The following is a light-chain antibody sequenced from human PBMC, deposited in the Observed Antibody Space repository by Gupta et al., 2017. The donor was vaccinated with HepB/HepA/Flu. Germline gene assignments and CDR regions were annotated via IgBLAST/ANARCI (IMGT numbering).Light chain of an antibody. CDR1: SLRSYY. CDR3: NSRDSSGKV. V-gene: IGLV3-19*01. Sequence: ALGQTVRITCQGDSLRSYYASWYQQKPGQAPVLVIYGKNNRPSGIPDRFSGSSAGNTASLTITGAQAEDEADYYCNSRDSSGKVFGGGTKLTVL. J-gene: IGLJ3*02. CDR2: GKN.